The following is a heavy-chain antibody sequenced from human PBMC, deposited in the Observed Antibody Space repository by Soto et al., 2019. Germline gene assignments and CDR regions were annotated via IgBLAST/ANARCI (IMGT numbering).Heavy chain of an antibody. CDR3: AKGRAVGSD. Sequence: VQLVESGGGLVQPGGSLRLSCAASGFTFSNYWMHWVRQAPGKGLVWLSRINTDGSDTFYADSVKGRFTISRDNPKMTLYRQMSSLRAYDADVYYCAKGRAVGSDWGQGTLVSVSS. D-gene: IGHD1-26*01. J-gene: IGHJ4*02. CDR2: INTDGSDT. CDR1: GFTFSNYW. V-gene: IGHV3-74*01.